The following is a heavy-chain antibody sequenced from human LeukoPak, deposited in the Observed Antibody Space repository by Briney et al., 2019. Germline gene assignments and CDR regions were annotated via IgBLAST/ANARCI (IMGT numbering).Heavy chain of an antibody. J-gene: IGHJ6*02. V-gene: IGHV4-59*01. D-gene: IGHD1-26*01. CDR2: IYYSGST. CDR1: GGSISSYY. Sequence: PSETLSLTCTVSGGSISSYYWSWIRQPPGKGLEWIGYIYYSGSTNYNPSLKSRVTMSVDTSKNLFSLKVSSVTAADTAVYYCARGRSNYYGMDVWGQGTTVTVSS. CDR3: ARGRSNYYGMDV.